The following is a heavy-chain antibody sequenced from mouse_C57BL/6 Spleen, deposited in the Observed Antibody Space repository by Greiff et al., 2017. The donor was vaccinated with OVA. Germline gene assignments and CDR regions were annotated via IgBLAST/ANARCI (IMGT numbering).Heavy chain of an antibody. CDR1: GYTFTDYN. CDR3: AQREDDDGWFAY. V-gene: IGHV1-22*01. Sequence: VQLKESGPELVKPGASVKMSCKASGYTFTDYNMHWVKQSHGKSLEWIGYINPNNGGTSYNQKFKGKATLTVNKSSSTAYMELRSLTSEDSAVYDCAQREDDDGWFAYWGQGTLVTVSA. J-gene: IGHJ3*01. D-gene: IGHD2-4*01. CDR2: INPNNGGT.